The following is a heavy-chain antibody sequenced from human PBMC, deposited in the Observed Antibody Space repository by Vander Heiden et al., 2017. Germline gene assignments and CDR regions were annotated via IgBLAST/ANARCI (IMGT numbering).Heavy chain of an antibody. V-gene: IGHV3-9*01. Sequence: EVQLVESGGGLVQPGRSLRLSCAASGFTFDDYAMHWVRQAPGKGLEWVSGISWNSGSIGYADSVKGRFTISRDNAKNSLYLQMNSLRAEDTALYYCATEPADSYGYYTLLDWGQGTLVTVSS. J-gene: IGHJ4*02. CDR2: ISWNSGSI. CDR3: ATEPADSYGYYTLLD. CDR1: GFTFDDYA. D-gene: IGHD5-18*01.